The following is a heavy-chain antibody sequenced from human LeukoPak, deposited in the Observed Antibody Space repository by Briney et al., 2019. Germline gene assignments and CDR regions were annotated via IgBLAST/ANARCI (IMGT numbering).Heavy chain of an antibody. Sequence: GGSLSLSCAASGFTFSSYGMHWVRQAPGKGLEWVAVISYDGSNKYYADSVKGRFTISRDNSKNTLYLQMNSLRAEDTAVYYCAKDGPYSSGWYEEGYFDYWGQGTLVTVSS. J-gene: IGHJ4*02. CDR3: AKDGPYSSGWYEEGYFDY. CDR1: GFTFSSYG. V-gene: IGHV3-30*18. D-gene: IGHD6-19*01. CDR2: ISYDGSNK.